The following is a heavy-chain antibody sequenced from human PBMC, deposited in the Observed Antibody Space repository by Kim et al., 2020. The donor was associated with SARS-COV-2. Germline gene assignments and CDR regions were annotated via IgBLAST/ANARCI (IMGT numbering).Heavy chain of an antibody. CDR3: ARDRYSYGPDPSYYYYYGMDV. D-gene: IGHD5-18*01. Sequence: ASVKVSCKASGYTFTSYGISWVRQAPGQGLEWMGWISVYNGKTDYAQKLQGRVTMTTDTSTSTAYMELRSLRSDDTAVYYCARDRYSYGPDPSYYYYYGMDVWGQGTTVTVSS. CDR1: GYTFTSYG. J-gene: IGHJ6*02. V-gene: IGHV1-18*01. CDR2: ISVYNGKT.